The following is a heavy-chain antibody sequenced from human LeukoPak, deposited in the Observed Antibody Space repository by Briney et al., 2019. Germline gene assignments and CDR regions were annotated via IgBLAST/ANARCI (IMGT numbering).Heavy chain of an antibody. D-gene: IGHD4-23*01. Sequence: ASVKVSCKASGYAFTGNNLHWVRQAPGQGLEWMGWISPDSGGTNYAQKFQGRVTMTRDTSINTAYLELSRLGSDDTAVYYCARPYGGNPHFDYWVQGTLVTVSS. CDR2: ISPDSGGT. CDR3: ARPYGGNPHFDY. V-gene: IGHV1-2*02. J-gene: IGHJ4*02. CDR1: GYAFTGNN.